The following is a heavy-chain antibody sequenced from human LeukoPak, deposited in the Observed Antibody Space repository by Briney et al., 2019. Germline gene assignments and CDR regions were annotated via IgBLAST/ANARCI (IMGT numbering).Heavy chain of an antibody. V-gene: IGHV4-38-2*02. Sequence: PSETLSLTCTVSGYSISSGYYWGWIRQPPGKGLEWIGSIYHSGSTYYNPSLKSRVTISVDTSKNQFSLKLSSVTAADTAVYYCATLRVVPAAMGGYFDYWGQGTLVTVSS. D-gene: IGHD2-2*01. CDR1: GYSISSGYY. J-gene: IGHJ4*02. CDR3: ATLRVVPAAMGGYFDY. CDR2: IYHSGST.